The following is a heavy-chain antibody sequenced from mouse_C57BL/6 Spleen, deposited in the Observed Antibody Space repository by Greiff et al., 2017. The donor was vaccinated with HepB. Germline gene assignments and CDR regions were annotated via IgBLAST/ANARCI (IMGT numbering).Heavy chain of an antibody. D-gene: IGHD2-5*01. J-gene: IGHJ3*01. V-gene: IGHV2-6*01. Sequence: QVQLKESGPGLVAPSQSLSITCTVSGFSLTSYGVDWVRQSPGKGLEWLGVIWGVGSTNYNSALKSRLSISKDNAKSQVFLKMNSLQTDDTAMYYCASGYSNYERFAYWGQGTLVTVSA. CDR3: ASGYSNYERFAY. CDR2: IWGVGST. CDR1: GFSLTSYG.